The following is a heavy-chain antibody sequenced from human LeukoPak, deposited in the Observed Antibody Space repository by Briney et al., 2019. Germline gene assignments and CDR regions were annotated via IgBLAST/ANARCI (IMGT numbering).Heavy chain of an antibody. V-gene: IGHV4-34*01. CDR2: INHSGST. J-gene: IGHJ5*02. CDR3: ARESSKGHWFDP. Sequence: PSETLSLTCAVYGGSFSGYYWSWIRQPPGKGLEWIGEINHSGSTNYNPSLKSRVTISVDTSKNQFSLKLSSVTAADTAVYYCARESSKGHWFDPWGQGTLVTVSS. CDR1: GGSFSGYY.